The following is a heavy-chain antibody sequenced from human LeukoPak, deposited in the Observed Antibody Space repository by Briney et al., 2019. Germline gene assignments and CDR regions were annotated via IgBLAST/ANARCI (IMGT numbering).Heavy chain of an antibody. CDR2: IYTSGST. Sequence: PSQTLSLTCTVSGGSISSGSYYWSWIRQPAGKGLEWIGRIYTSGSTNYNPSLKSRVTISVDTSKNQFSLKLSSVTAADTAVYYCARDYGDYVHFDYWGQGTLVTVSS. V-gene: IGHV4-61*02. D-gene: IGHD4-17*01. J-gene: IGHJ4*02. CDR1: GGSISSGSYY. CDR3: ARDYGDYVHFDY.